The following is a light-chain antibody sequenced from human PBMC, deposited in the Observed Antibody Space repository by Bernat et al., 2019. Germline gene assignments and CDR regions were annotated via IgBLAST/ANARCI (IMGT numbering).Light chain of an antibody. V-gene: IGLV2-14*01. CDR3: SSYRGSRTWV. CDR1: SSDIGAYNY. J-gene: IGLJ3*02. Sequence: QSALTQPASVSGSPVQSITISCTGTSSDIGAYNYVSWYQQHPGEAPKLMIYDVSNRPSGVSNRFSGSKSGNTASLTISGLQAEDEAEYYCSSYRGSRTWVFGGGTKLTVL. CDR2: DVS.